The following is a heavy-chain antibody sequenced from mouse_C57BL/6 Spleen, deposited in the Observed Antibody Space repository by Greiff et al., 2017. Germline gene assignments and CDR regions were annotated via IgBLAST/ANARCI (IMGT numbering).Heavy chain of an antibody. Sequence: VKVVESGPELVRPGVSVKISCKGSGYTFTDYAMHWVKQSHAKSLEWIGVISTYYGDASYNQKFKDKDTMTVDKSSSTAYMELARLTSEDSAVYYCAVLCWLLGGLYWYFDVWGTGTTVTVSS. D-gene: IGHD2-3*01. CDR1: GYTFTDYA. J-gene: IGHJ1*03. V-gene: IGHV1-67*01. CDR2: ISTYYGDA. CDR3: AVLCWLLGGLYWYFDV.